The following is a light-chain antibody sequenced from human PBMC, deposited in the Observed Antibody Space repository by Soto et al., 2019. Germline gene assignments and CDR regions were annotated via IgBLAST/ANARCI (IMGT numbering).Light chain of an antibody. CDR2: KAS. J-gene: IGKJ1*01. V-gene: IGKV1-5*03. CDR3: QQYNAYPWT. Sequence: DIQMTQSPSTLSASVGDRVTITCRASQSISSWLAWYQQKPGKAPKLLIYKASTLERGVPSNFSGRGSGTEFSLTISSLHPEDFATYYCQQYNAYPWTFGQGTKVDVK. CDR1: QSISSW.